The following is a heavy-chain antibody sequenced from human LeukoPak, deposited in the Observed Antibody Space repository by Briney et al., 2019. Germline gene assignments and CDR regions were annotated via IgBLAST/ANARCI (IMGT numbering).Heavy chain of an antibody. CDR1: GGSINNYY. Sequence: SEILSPTCTVSGGSINNYYWSWIRQPPGKGLELIGYIYYSGSTNYNPSLKSRVTMSVDTSKNQFSLKVNSVTAADTAVYYCARRTGYYDGFDYWGQGTLVTVSS. J-gene: IGHJ4*02. V-gene: IGHV4-59*01. CDR2: IYYSGST. D-gene: IGHD3/OR15-3a*01. CDR3: ARRTGYYDGFDY.